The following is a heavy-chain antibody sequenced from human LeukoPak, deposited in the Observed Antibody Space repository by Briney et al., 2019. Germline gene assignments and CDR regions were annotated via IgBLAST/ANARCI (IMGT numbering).Heavy chain of an antibody. CDR2: IYYSGST. CDR1: GGSISSYY. V-gene: IGHV4-59*01. CDR3: ARSRQYYYDSSLDP. Sequence: PSETLSLTSTVSGGSISSYYWSWIRQPPGKGLEWIGYIYYSGSTNYNPSLKSRVTISVDTSKNQFSLKLSSVTAADTAVYYCARSRQYYYDSSLDPWGQGTLVTVSS. J-gene: IGHJ5*02. D-gene: IGHD3-22*01.